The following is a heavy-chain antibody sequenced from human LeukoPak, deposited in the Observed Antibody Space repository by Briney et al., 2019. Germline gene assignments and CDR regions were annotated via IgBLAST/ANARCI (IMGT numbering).Heavy chain of an antibody. CDR3: ARDGGSYYPYFYYYYMDV. CDR1: GFTFSSSG. D-gene: IGHD1-26*01. V-gene: IGHV3-30*02. Sequence: ETGGSLRLSCAASGFTFSSSGMHWVRQASGKGLEWVTFIHYDGDNKYYTDSVKGRFTISRDNSKNTVDLQMSSLRAEDTAVYYCARDGGSYYPYFYYYYMDVWGKGTTVTVSS. CDR2: IHYDGDNK. J-gene: IGHJ6*03.